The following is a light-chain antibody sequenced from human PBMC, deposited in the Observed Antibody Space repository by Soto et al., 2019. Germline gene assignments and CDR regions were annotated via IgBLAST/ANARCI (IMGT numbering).Light chain of an antibody. CDR2: AAS. CDR1: QSISNY. V-gene: IGKV1-27*01. CDR3: QKYNSAPQFT. Sequence: DIQMTQSPSTLSASVGDRVTITCRASQSISNYLAWYQQKPGQVPKLLIYAASTWQSGVPARFSGSGSGTDFTITISSLQPEDVATYYCQKYNSAPQFTFGPGTKVDIK. J-gene: IGKJ3*01.